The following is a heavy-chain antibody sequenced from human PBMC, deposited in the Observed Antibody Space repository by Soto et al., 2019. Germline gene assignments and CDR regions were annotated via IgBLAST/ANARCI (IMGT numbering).Heavy chain of an antibody. V-gene: IGHV3-23*01. CDR2: ISGVADST. CDR3: ARAGIGYCSSTSCLYHFDS. J-gene: IGHJ4*02. Sequence: GGSLSLSCAASGFIFTNHAMNWVRQAPGKGLEWVSTISGVADSTYYADSVKGRFSISRDNSKNTVSQQMNSLRVDDTAIYYCARAGIGYCSSTSCLYHFDSWGQGTVVTVSS. D-gene: IGHD2-2*03. CDR1: GFIFTNHA.